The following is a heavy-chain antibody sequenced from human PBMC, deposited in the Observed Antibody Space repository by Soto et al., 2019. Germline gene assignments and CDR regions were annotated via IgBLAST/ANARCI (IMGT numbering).Heavy chain of an antibody. V-gene: IGHV3-23*01. CDR3: AKSGLRGVIIFWFDP. CDR2: ISGSGGST. J-gene: IGHJ5*02. CDR1: GFTFSSYA. Sequence: EVQLLESGGGLVQPGGSLRLSCAASGFTFSSYAMSWVRQAPGKELEWVSAISGSGGSTYYADSVKGRFTISRDNSKNTLYLQMNSLRAEDTAVYYCAKSGLRGVIIFWFDPWGQGTLVTVSS. D-gene: IGHD3-10*01.